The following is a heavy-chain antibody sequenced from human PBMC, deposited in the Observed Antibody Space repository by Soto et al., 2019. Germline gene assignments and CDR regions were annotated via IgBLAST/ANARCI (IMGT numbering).Heavy chain of an antibody. CDR2: ISGSGGST. J-gene: IGHJ4*02. Sequence: GGSLRLSCAASGFAFSSFAMSWVRQAPGKGLEWVSGISGSGGSTFYADSVKGRFTIFRDNSKNTLYLQMNSLRLADTAVYYCAIEWQGFAQLRFTVYWGQGSLVNVSS. CDR3: AIEWQGFAQLRFTVY. CDR1: GFAFSSFA. V-gene: IGHV3-23*01. D-gene: IGHD3-3*01.